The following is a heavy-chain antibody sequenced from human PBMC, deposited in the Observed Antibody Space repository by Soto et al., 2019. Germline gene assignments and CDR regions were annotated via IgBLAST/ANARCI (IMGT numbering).Heavy chain of an antibody. Sequence: GGSLRLSCAASGFTFSSYSMNWVRQAPGKGLEWVSSISSSSSYIYYADSVKGRFTISRDNAKNSLYLQMNSLRAEDTAVYYCARGPLYDILTGYDLGYYYYGMDVWGQGTTVTVS. V-gene: IGHV3-21*01. CDR3: ARGPLYDILTGYDLGYYYYGMDV. J-gene: IGHJ6*02. CDR2: ISSSSSYI. D-gene: IGHD3-9*01. CDR1: GFTFSSYS.